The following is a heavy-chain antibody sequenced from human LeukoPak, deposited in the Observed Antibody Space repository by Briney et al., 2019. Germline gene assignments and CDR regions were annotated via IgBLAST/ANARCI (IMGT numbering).Heavy chain of an antibody. CDR3: ATSYSGSYHY. D-gene: IGHD1-26*01. J-gene: IGHJ4*02. CDR1: GGSISSGSYY. Sequence: SETLSLTCTVTGGSISSGSYYWSWIRQPAGKGLEWIGRIYTSGSTNYNPSLKSRVTISVDTSKNQFSLKLSSVTAADTAVYYCATSYSGSYHYWGQGTLDPVSS. CDR2: IYTSGST. V-gene: IGHV4-61*02.